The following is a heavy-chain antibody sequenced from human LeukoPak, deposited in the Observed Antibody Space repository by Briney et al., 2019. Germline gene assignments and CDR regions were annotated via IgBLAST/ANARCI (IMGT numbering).Heavy chain of an antibody. V-gene: IGHV4-4*02. CDR1: GGSISSSNW. D-gene: IGHD6-13*01. CDR3: ARASAAGTHLDY. CDR2: IYHSGST. J-gene: IGHJ4*02. Sequence: PSETLSPTCAVSGGSISSSNWWSWARQPPGKGLEWIGEIYHSGSTYYNPSLKSRVTISVDTSKNQFSLKLSSVTAADTAVYYCARASAAGTHLDYWGQGTLVTVSS.